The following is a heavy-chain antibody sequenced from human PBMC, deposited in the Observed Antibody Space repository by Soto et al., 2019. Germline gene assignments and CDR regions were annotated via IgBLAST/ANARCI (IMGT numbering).Heavy chain of an antibody. CDR3: ARASFFMVRGVTPTYYFDY. Sequence: SETLSLTCTVSGGSISSGGYYWSWIRQHPGKGLEWIGYIYYSGSTYYNPSLKSRVTISVDTSKNQFSLKLSSVTAADTAVYYCARASFFMVRGVTPTYYFDYWGQGTLVTVSS. V-gene: IGHV4-31*03. CDR2: IYYSGST. CDR1: GGSISSGGYY. J-gene: IGHJ4*02. D-gene: IGHD3-10*01.